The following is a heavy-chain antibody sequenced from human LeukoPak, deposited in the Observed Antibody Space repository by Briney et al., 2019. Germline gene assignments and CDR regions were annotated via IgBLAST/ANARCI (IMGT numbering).Heavy chain of an antibody. V-gene: IGHV3-11*04. Sequence: GGSLRLSCAASGFTIGDSYMSWVRQAPGKGLEWISSISGSGTRIYYADSVKGRFTLSRDNAKNTLYLQMNSLRAEDTAMYYCARGEAVAGTDHWGQGALVTVSS. D-gene: IGHD6-19*01. CDR2: ISGSGTRI. CDR1: GFTIGDSY. CDR3: ARGEAVAGTDH. J-gene: IGHJ4*02.